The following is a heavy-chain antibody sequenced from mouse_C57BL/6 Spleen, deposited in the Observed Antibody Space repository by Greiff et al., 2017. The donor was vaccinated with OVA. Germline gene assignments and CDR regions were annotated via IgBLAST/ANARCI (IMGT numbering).Heavy chain of an antibody. Sequence: VQLQQPGTELVKPGASVKLSCKASGYTFTSYWMHWVKQRPGQGLEWIGNINPSNGGTNSNEKFKSKATLTVDKSSSTAYMQLSSLTSEDSAVYYCARSGYYFPLYYFDYWGQGTTLTVSS. CDR1: GYTFTSYW. V-gene: IGHV1-53*01. J-gene: IGHJ2*01. CDR3: ARSGYYFPLYYFDY. CDR2: INPSNGGT. D-gene: IGHD1-1*01.